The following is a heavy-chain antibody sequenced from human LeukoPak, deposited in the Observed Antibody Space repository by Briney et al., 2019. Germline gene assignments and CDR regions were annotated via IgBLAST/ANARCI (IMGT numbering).Heavy chain of an antibody. Sequence: GGSLRLSCAASGFTFSSYGMHWVRQAPGKGLEWVAVISYDGSNKYYADSVKGRSTISRDNSKNTLYLQMNSLRAEDTAVYYCAKDQEMATYFDYWGQGTLVTVSS. J-gene: IGHJ4*02. V-gene: IGHV3-30*18. CDR3: AKDQEMATYFDY. CDR2: ISYDGSNK. CDR1: GFTFSSYG. D-gene: IGHD5-24*01.